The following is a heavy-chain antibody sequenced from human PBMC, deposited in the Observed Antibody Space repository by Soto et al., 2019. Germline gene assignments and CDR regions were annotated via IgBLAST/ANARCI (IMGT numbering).Heavy chain of an antibody. J-gene: IGHJ4*02. CDR1: GFTFSNNW. CDR3: AAWPRSNWYDY. D-gene: IGHD6-13*01. V-gene: IGHV3-7*05. Sequence: EVQLVESGGGLGQSGGSLRLSCVGSGFTFSNNWMGWVRQAPGKGLEWVANIKYDGSEKYYVDSLKGRFTISIDNAKNSLYLQMSSLRAEDTAVYYCAAWPRSNWYDYWGQGTLVTVSS. CDR2: IKYDGSEK.